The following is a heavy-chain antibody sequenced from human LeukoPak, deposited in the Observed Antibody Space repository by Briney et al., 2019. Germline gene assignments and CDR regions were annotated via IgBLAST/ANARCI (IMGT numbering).Heavy chain of an antibody. CDR2: MNPNSGDT. CDR3: ARGPDYGSGSYYFDY. V-gene: IGHV1-8*01. J-gene: IGHJ4*02. Sequence: GASVKVSCKASGYTFTSYDINWVRQATGQGLEWMGWMNPNSGDTVYAQKFQGRVTITKNTSITTAYMELSSLRSEDTALYYCARGPDYGSGSYYFDYWGQGTLVTVSS. D-gene: IGHD3-10*01. CDR1: GYTFTSYD.